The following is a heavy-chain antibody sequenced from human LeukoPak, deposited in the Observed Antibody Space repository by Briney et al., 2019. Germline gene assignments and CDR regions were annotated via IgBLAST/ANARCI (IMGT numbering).Heavy chain of an antibody. Sequence: GGSMRLSCAASGFTFSSYGMNWIRQAQGKGLEWVAVMSGTGRTAYYAGSVKDRFTIPRDNSTKTLYLQMNKLRVNDTAVYYCAKVSRTGWYYWSTVDSWGQGTLVIVSS. CDR1: GFTFSSYG. CDR2: MSGTGRTA. CDR3: AKVSRTGWYYWSTVDS. V-gene: IGHV3-23*01. D-gene: IGHD6-19*01. J-gene: IGHJ4*02.